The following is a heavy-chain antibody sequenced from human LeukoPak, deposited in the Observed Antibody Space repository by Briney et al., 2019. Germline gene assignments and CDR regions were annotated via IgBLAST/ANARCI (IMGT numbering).Heavy chain of an antibody. CDR3: AKVKVAARDYFDY. V-gene: IGHV3-30*02. Sequence: HAGGSLRLSCAASGFTFSSYGMHWVRQAPGKGLEWVAFTRYDGSNKDYADSVKGRFTISRDNSKNTLYLQMSSLRAEDTAVYYCAKVKVAARDYFDYWGQGTLVTVSS. D-gene: IGHD2-15*01. CDR2: TRYDGSNK. J-gene: IGHJ4*02. CDR1: GFTFSSYG.